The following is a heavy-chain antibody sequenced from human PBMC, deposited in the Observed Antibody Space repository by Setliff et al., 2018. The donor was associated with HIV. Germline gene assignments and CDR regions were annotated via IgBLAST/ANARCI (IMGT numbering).Heavy chain of an antibody. V-gene: IGHV4-59*11. CDR1: GDSINTHY. J-gene: IGHJ5*02. CDR3: ARSTVGAGTSFP. CDR2: ISHSGNT. D-gene: IGHD1-26*01. Sequence: SETLSLTCTVSGDSINTHYWSWIRQAPGKGLEWIGCISHSGNTNFNPSLNSRVTISVDTSKNQFSLRLTSVTAADTAIYYCARSTVGAGTSFPWGRGVLVTVSS.